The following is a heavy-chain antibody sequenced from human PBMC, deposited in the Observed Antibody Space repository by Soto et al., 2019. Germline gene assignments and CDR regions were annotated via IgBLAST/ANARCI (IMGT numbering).Heavy chain of an antibody. V-gene: IGHV3-23*01. Sequence: EVQLLESGGGLVQPGGSLRLSCAASGFTFSSYAMSWVRQAPGKGLEWVSAISGSGGSTYNADSVKGRFTISRDNSKNTLYLQMNSLRAEDTAVYYCAKDLWFGEYSDDAFDIWGQGTMVTVSS. CDR1: GFTFSSYA. CDR3: AKDLWFGEYSDDAFDI. CDR2: ISGSGGST. D-gene: IGHD3-10*01. J-gene: IGHJ3*02.